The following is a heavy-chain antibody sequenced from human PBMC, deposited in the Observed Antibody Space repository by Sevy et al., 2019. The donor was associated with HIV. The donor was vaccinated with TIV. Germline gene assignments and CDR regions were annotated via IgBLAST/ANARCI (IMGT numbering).Heavy chain of an antibody. V-gene: IGHV3-30-3*01. CDR3: ARDNGLYDFWSGSPYYYYYGMDV. D-gene: IGHD3-3*01. CDR2: ISYDGSNK. Sequence: GGSLRLSCAASGFTFSSYAMHWVRQAPGKGLEWVAVISYDGSNKYYAYSVKGRFTISRDNSKNTLYLQMNSLRAEDTAVYYCARDNGLYDFWSGSPYYYYYGMDVWGQGTTVTVSS. CDR1: GFTFSSYA. J-gene: IGHJ6*02.